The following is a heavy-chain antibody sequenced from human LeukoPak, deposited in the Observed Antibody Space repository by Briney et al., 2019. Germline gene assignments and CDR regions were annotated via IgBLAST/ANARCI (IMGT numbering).Heavy chain of an antibody. CDR3: ARDATRGGDFDK. Sequence: GGSLRLSCAASGFTFSSYWMAWVRQAPGKGLEWVANINQGGSETYYVEYVKGRFTISRDNAKNSLYLQMNTLRAEDTAVYYCARDATRGGDFDKWGQGTLVTVSS. CDR2: INQGGSET. D-gene: IGHD3-16*01. J-gene: IGHJ4*02. V-gene: IGHV3-7*01. CDR1: GFTFSSYW.